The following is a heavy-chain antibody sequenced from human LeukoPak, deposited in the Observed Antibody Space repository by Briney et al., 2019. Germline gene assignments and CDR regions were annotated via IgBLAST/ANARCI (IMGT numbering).Heavy chain of an antibody. CDR3: GHSGLYH. J-gene: IGHJ5*02. CDR2: TYWNDDQ. V-gene: IGHV2-5*01. D-gene: IGHD2-2*03. Sequence: SGPTLVKPTQTLTLTCTFSGFSLSTSGVGVAWMRQSPGQAPEWLAVTYWNDDQRYSPSLKSRLTITKDTSKNQVVLTMANMDPADTATYHCGHSGLYHWGQGTLVTVSS. CDR1: GFSLSTSGVG.